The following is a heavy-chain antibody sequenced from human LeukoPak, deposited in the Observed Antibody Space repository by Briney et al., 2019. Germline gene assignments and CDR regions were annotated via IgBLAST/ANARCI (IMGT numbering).Heavy chain of an antibody. Sequence: SETLSLTCSVSGGSISSSGYYWGWLRQPPGKGLEWIASIYSTGSTNYNPSLRGRVTISVDTSKNQFSLKLRSVTAADTAVYYCARREARPMWGQGTMVTVSS. V-gene: IGHV4-39*07. J-gene: IGHJ3*02. CDR2: IYSTGST. CDR1: GGSISSSGYY. CDR3: ARREARPM.